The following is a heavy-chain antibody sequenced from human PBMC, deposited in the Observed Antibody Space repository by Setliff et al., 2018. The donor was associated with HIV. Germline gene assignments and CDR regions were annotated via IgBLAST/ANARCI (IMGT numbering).Heavy chain of an antibody. D-gene: IGHD5-18*01. CDR2: ISYDGNIK. CDR1: GFTFNTCA. J-gene: IGHJ4*02. CDR3: AKGSLPCGYSYGFFDY. Sequence: PGGSLRLSCAGSGFTFNTCAMNWVRQAPGKGLEWVAVISYDGNIKYYADSVEGRFTISRDNSKNTLFLQMSSLRTEDTAVYYCAKGSLPCGYSYGFFDYWGQGTLVTVSS. V-gene: IGHV3-30*04.